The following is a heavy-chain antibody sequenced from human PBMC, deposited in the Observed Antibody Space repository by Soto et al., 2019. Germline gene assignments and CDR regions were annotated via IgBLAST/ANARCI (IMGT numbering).Heavy chain of an antibody. CDR2: INPSGGST. Sequence: ASVKVSCKASGYTFTSYYMHWVRQAPGQGLEWVGIINPSGGSTSYAQKFQGRVTMTRDTSTSTVYMELSSLRSEDTAVYYCARRAQAGYSSGWYSDKSYYYYGMDVWGQGTTVTVSS. V-gene: IGHV1-46*03. J-gene: IGHJ6*02. CDR1: GYTFTSYY. CDR3: ARRAQAGYSSGWYSDKSYYYYGMDV. D-gene: IGHD6-19*01.